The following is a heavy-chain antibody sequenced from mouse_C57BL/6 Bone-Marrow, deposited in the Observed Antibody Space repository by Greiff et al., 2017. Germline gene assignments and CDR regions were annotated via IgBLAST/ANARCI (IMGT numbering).Heavy chain of an antibody. V-gene: IGHV14-4*01. J-gene: IGHJ2*01. Sequence: EFQLQQSGAELVRPGASVKLSCTASGFNIKDDYMHWVKQRPGQGLEWIGWIDPENGDTEYASKFQGKATITADTSSNTAYLQLSILTSEDTAVYYCTTGYYYGSSYDYWGQGTTLTVSS. D-gene: IGHD1-1*01. CDR1: GFNIKDDY. CDR2: IDPENGDT. CDR3: TTGYYYGSSYDY.